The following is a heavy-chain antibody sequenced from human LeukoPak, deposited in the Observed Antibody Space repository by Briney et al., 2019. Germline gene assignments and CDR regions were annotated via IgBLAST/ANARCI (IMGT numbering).Heavy chain of an antibody. D-gene: IGHD3-22*01. CDR2: IIPIFGTA. CDR1: GGTFSSYA. Sequence: ASVKVSCKASGGTFSSYAISWVRQAPGQGLEWMGGIIPIFGTANYAQKFQGRVTITTDESTSTAYMELSSLRSEDTAVYYCARAADYYDSSGYPYWFDLWGQGTLVTVSS. V-gene: IGHV1-69*05. J-gene: IGHJ5*02. CDR3: ARAADYYDSSGYPYWFDL.